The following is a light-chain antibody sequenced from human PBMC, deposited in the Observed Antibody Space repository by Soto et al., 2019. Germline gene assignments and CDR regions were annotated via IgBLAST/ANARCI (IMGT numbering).Light chain of an antibody. Sequence: SSELTQPPSVSVAPGQTASITCGGNNIGSKSVHCYQQNPGQAPVLVVYDDSARPSGIPERFSGSNSGNTATLTSSRVEAGDEADYYCQVWDTSSDHSVFGTGTKVTVL. CDR1: NIGSKS. V-gene: IGLV3-21*02. CDR3: QVWDTSSDHSV. J-gene: IGLJ1*01. CDR2: DDS.